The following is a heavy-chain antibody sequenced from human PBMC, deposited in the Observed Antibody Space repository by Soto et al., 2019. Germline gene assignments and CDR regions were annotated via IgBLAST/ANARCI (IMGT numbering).Heavy chain of an antibody. CDR1: GGSISSYY. CDR2: IYYSGST. V-gene: IGHV4-59*03. J-gene: IGHJ4*02. Sequence: PSETLSLTCTVSGGSISSYYWSWIRQPPGKGLEWIGYIYYSGSTNYDPSLKSRVTISVDTSKNTAYMELSSLRSDDTAMFYCASGRYDASGYFDYWGQGTLVTVSS. D-gene: IGHD3-22*01. CDR3: ASGRYDASGYFDY.